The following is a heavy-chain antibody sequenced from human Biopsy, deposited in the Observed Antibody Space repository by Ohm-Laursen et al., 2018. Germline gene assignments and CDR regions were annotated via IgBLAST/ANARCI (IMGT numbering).Heavy chain of an antibody. CDR3: ALGGGSYVNFDY. J-gene: IGHJ4*02. CDR2: FRFEDRT. V-gene: IGHV4-59*01. D-gene: IGHD1-26*01. CDR1: GGSISNYF. Sequence: SQTLSLTWAVSGGSISNYFWTWIRQPPGKGLEWIGYFRFEDRTSYNPSLKSRVTISADTSKNQFSLRLSSVTAADTAVYYCALGGGSYVNFDYWGQGTLVTASS.